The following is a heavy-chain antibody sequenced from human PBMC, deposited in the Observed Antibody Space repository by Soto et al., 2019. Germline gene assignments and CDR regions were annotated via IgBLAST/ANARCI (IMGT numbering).Heavy chain of an antibody. Sequence: PSETLSLTCAVYGGSFSGYYWSWIRQPPGKGLEWIGEINHSGSTNYNPSLKSRVTISVDTSKNQFSLKLSSVTAADTAVYYCARGGQGDYGDHLYYFDYWGQGTLVTVSS. J-gene: IGHJ4*02. CDR2: INHSGST. V-gene: IGHV4-34*01. D-gene: IGHD4-17*01. CDR3: ARGGQGDYGDHLYYFDY. CDR1: GGSFSGYY.